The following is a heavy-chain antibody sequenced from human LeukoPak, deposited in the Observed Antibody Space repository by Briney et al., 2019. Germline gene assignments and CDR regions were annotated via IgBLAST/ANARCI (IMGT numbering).Heavy chain of an antibody. J-gene: IGHJ4*02. D-gene: IGHD3-22*01. V-gene: IGHV3-23*01. CDR1: GFTFSSYA. CDR2: ISGSGGST. CDR3: VKMFGGMIVVVIADY. Sequence: GGSLRLSCAASGFTFSSYAMSWVRQAPGKGLEWVSAISGSGGSTYYADSVKGRFTISRDNSKNTLYLQMNSLRAEDTAVYYCVKMFGGMIVVVIADYWGQGTLVTVSS.